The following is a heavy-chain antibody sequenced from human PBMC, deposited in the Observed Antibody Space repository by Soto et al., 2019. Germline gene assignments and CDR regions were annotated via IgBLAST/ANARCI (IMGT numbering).Heavy chain of an antibody. D-gene: IGHD3-3*01. J-gene: IGHJ4*02. V-gene: IGHV4-39*01. CDR1: GGSISSSSYY. CDR2: IYYSGST. Sequence: SETLSLTCTVSGGSISSSSYYWGWIRQPPGKGLEWIGSIYYSGSTYYNPSLKSRVTISVDTSKNQFSLKLSSVTAADTAVYYCARHYITIFGVVIGYFDYWGQGTLVTVSS. CDR3: ARHYITIFGVVIGYFDY.